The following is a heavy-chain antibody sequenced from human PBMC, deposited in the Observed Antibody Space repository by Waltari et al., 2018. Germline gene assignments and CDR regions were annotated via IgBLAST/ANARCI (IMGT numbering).Heavy chain of an antibody. J-gene: IGHJ4*02. CDR3: ANRGLDYGDQGKDY. D-gene: IGHD4-17*01. CDR2: LLYSDGTT. V-gene: IGHV3-23*03. Sequence: EVQVLESGGGSVQPGWSLRLSCADSGFTVITYAMTWVRQAPGKGLEWVSLLYSDGTTYYADSVKGRFSVSRDNSKNTLYLQMNSLRVEDTAIYYCANRGLDYGDQGKDYWGQGTLVTVSS. CDR1: GFTVITYA.